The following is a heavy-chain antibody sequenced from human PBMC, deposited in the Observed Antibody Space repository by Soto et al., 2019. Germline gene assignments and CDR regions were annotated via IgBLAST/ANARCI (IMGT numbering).Heavy chain of an antibody. CDR1: GFSFSSST. V-gene: IGHV3-23*01. J-gene: IGHJ6*02. CDR3: AKDRSENFWVYYYAMDV. CDR2: ISGSSSGT. Sequence: LRLSCAASGFSFSSSTMNWVRQAPGKGLEWVSGISGSSSGTYYTDSVKGRFTISRDNSKNTVYLQMNSLRGEDTAVYYCAKDRSENFWVYYYAMDVWGQGTAVTVSS. D-gene: IGHD6-19*01.